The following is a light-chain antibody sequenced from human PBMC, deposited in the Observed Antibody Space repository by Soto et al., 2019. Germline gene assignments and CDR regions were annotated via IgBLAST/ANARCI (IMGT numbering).Light chain of an antibody. CDR1: QSIRSN. CDR3: QHYNNWPAIS. J-gene: IGKJ5*01. CDR2: GAS. V-gene: IGKV3-15*01. Sequence: EIVMTQSPDTLSLSPGEGATLSCRVSQSIRSNLSWYQQRPGQAPRLLMYGASTRADGIPARFTGSGSGTEFTLTISSLQSEDFAVYYCQHYNNWPAISFGQGTRLEIK.